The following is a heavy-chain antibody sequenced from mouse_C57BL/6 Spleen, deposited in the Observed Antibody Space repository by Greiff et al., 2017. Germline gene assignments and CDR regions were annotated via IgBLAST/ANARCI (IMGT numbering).Heavy chain of an antibody. V-gene: IGHV3-6*01. CDR1: GYSITSGYY. D-gene: IGHD4-1*02. CDR3: ARGDLLGQLGGFDY. J-gene: IGHJ2*01. CDR2: ISYDGSN. Sequence: VQLKESGPGLVKPSQSLSLTCSVTGYSITSGYYWNWIRQFPGNKLEWMGYISYDGSNNYNPSLKNRISITRDTSKNQFFLKLNSVTTEDTATYYCARGDLLGQLGGFDYWGQGTTLTVSS.